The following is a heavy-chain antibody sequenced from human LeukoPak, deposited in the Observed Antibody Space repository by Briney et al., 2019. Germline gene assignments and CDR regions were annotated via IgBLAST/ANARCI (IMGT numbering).Heavy chain of an antibody. CDR3: ARGVVTDDYYMDV. CDR1: GGSITSGRYY. Sequence: PSETLSLTCSVSGGSITSGRYYWTWIRQPAGKGLEWIGRLYTNDNTNYDPSLESRVSISVDTSKSRFYLQLTSVTAADTAVYFCARGVVTDDYYMDVWGKGITVIVSS. J-gene: IGHJ6*03. CDR2: LYTNDNT. D-gene: IGHD2-21*02. V-gene: IGHV4-61*02.